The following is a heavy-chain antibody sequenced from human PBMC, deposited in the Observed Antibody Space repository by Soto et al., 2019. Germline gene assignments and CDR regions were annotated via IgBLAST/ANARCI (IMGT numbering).Heavy chain of an antibody. J-gene: IGHJ6*02. CDR2: MNPNSGNT. CDR3: ARRAGVLRFLEWLPTTYYYGMAV. V-gene: IGHV1-8*01. Sequence: ASVTVSCKASGYTFTSYDINWVRQATGQGLEWVGWMNPNSGNTGYAQKFQGRVTMTRNTSISTAYMELSSLRSEDTAVYYCARRAGVLRFLEWLPTTYYYGMAVWGQGTTVTVSS. D-gene: IGHD3-3*01. CDR1: GYTFTSYD.